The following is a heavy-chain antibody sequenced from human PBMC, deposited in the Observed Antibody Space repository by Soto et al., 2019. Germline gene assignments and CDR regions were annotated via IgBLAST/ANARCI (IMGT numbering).Heavy chain of an antibody. Sequence: GESLKISCKGSGYSFTNYWIGWVRQMPGKGLEWMGIIYPGDSDTRYSPSFQGQVSISADKSISTAYLQWSSLKASDTAMYYCTRQYRSSTSCYKGMDAWGQGTTVTVSS. CDR3: TRQYRSSTSCYKGMDA. CDR2: IYPGDSDT. V-gene: IGHV5-51*01. CDR1: GYSFTNYW. J-gene: IGHJ6*02. D-gene: IGHD2-2*02.